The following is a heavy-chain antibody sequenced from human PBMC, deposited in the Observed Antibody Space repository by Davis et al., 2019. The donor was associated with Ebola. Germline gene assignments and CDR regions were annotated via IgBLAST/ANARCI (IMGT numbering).Heavy chain of an antibody. CDR2: ISSHSDYI. D-gene: IGHD3-16*01. CDR3: ARDRPYYDPSAYHPFGAFDV. V-gene: IGHV3-21*01. J-gene: IGHJ3*01. Sequence: GGSLRLSCAGSEIPFTTYSMNWVRQAPGKGLELVSSISSHSDYIYYADSVKGRFTISRDNAKNSLYLHMNSLRAEDTAVYYCARDRPYYDPSAYHPFGAFDVWGLGTMVTVSS. CDR1: EIPFTTYS.